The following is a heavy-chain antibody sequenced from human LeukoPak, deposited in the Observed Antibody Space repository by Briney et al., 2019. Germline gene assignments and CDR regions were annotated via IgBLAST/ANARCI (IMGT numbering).Heavy chain of an antibody. D-gene: IGHD3-16*02. CDR2: IYPGDSDI. CDR3: ARGYRLDS. V-gene: IGHV5-51*01. Sequence: KPGESLKISCKGSGYTFTSHWIAWVRQMPGKGLEWMGIIYPGDSDIRYSPSFQGQVTISADKSTSTAYLQWSGLKASDTAMYYCARGYRLDSWGQGTLVTVSS. CDR1: GYTFTSHW. J-gene: IGHJ4*02.